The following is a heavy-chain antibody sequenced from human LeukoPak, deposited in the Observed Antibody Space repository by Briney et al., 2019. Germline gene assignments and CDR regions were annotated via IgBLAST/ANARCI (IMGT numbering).Heavy chain of an antibody. V-gene: IGHV1-69*13. CDR2: IIPILGTA. D-gene: IGHD4-17*01. CDR3: ASAHDYGDYEYYFDY. CDR1: GGTFSSYA. Sequence: SVKVSCKASGGTFSSYAISWVRQAPGQGLEWMGGIIPILGTANYAQKFQGRVTITADESTSTVYMELSGLRSEDTAVYYCASAHDYGDYEYYFDYWGQGTLVTVSS. J-gene: IGHJ4*02.